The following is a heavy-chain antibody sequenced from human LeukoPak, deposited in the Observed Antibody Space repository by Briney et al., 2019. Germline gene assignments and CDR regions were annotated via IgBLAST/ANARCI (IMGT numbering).Heavy chain of an antibody. Sequence: PSETLSLTCAVYGGSFSGYYWSWVRQPPGKGLEWGGEINHSGSTNYNPSLKSRVTISVDTSKNQFSLKLSSVTAADTAVYYCARGYSSSWFANYFDYWGQGTLVTVSS. D-gene: IGHD6-13*01. CDR2: INHSGST. J-gene: IGHJ4*02. CDR3: ARGYSSSWFANYFDY. V-gene: IGHV4-34*01. CDR1: GGSFSGYY.